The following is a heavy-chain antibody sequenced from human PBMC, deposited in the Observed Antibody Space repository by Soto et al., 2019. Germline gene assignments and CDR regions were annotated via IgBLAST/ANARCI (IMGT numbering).Heavy chain of an antibody. CDR3: ARHPEAAMTWLDP. CDR2: IYYSGNT. CDR1: GDSISSGDYY. V-gene: IGHV4-30-4*01. Sequence: SETLSLTCTVSGDSISSGDYYWSWIRQPPGKGLEWIGCIYYSGNTYYNPSLKRRVSISVDTSKNQFSLQLSSVTVADTAVYYCARHPEAAMTWLDPWGQGTLVTVSS. J-gene: IGHJ5*02. D-gene: IGHD2-2*01.